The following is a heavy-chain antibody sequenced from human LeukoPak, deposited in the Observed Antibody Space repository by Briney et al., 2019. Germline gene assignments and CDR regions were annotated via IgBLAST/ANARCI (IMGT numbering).Heavy chain of an antibody. CDR1: GGSISRSSYY. Sequence: PSETLSLTCTVSGGSISRSSYYWGWIRQPPGKGLEWIGNIYDSGSTYYNPSLKSRVTISVDTSKNQFALKLSSVTAADTAVYYCARKIYYYDSSGYDYYYFDYWGQGTLVTVSS. D-gene: IGHD3-22*01. CDR3: ARKIYYYDSSGYDYYYFDY. CDR2: IYDSGST. J-gene: IGHJ4*02. V-gene: IGHV4-39*01.